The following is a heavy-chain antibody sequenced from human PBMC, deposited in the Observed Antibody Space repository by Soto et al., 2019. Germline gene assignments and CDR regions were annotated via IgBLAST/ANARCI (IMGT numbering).Heavy chain of an antibody. V-gene: IGHV3-23*01. J-gene: IGHJ4*02. CDR1: GFTFSSYA. Sequence: PGGSLRLSCAASGFTFSSYAMSWVRQAPEKVLEWVSAISGSGGSTYYADSVKGRFTISRDNSKNTLYLQMNSLRAEDTAVHYCAKRAYYDFWGGPLKFDYWGQGTLVTVSS. D-gene: IGHD3-3*01. CDR2: ISGSGGST. CDR3: AKRAYYDFWGGPLKFDY.